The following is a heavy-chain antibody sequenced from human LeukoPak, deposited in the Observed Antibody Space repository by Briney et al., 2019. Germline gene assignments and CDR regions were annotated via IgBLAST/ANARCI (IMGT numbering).Heavy chain of an antibody. CDR1: GFTFSSYA. V-gene: IGHV3-30-3*02. J-gene: IGHJ4*02. D-gene: IGHD2-2*01. CDR2: ISYDGSNK. CDR3: AKCGQDIVVVPAAPDY. Sequence: GGSLRLSCAASGFTFSSYAMHWVRQAPGKGLEWVAVISYDGSNKYYADSAKGRFTISRDNSKNTLYLQMNSLRAEDTAVYYRAKCGQDIVVVPAAPDYWGQGTLVTVSS.